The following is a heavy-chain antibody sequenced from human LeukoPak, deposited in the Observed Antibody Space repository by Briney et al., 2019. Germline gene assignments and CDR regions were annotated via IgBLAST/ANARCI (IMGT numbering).Heavy chain of an antibody. CDR2: ISGSGGST. CDR1: GFTFSSYA. V-gene: IGHV3-23*01. J-gene: IGHJ4*02. D-gene: IGHD3-22*01. CDR3: TRVTYYYDNSGYFHFDS. Sequence: SGGSLRLSCAASGFTFSSYAMSWVRQAPGKGLEWVSAISGSGGSTYYADSVKGRFTISRNNSKNTLYLQMNSLKTEDTAVYFCTRVTYYYDNSGYFHFDSWGQGSLVTVSS.